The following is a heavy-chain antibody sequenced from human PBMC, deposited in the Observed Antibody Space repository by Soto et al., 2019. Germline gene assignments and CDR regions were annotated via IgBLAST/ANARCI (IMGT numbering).Heavy chain of an antibody. CDR3: ARYREEMAYCSSTSCYAFDH. Sequence: SETLSLTCTVSGGSISSGDYYWSWIRQPPGKGLEWIGYIYYSGSTYYNPSLKSRVTISVDTSKNQFSLKLSSVTAADTAVYYCARYREEMAYCSSTSCYAFDHWGQGTLVTVSS. D-gene: IGHD2-2*01. CDR2: IYYSGST. V-gene: IGHV4-30-4*01. CDR1: GGSISSGDYY. J-gene: IGHJ4*02.